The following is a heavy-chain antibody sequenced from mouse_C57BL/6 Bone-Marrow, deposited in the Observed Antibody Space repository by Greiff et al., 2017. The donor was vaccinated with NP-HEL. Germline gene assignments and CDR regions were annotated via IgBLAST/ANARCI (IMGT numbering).Heavy chain of an antibody. Sequence: QVQLQQSGAELVRPGTSVKVSCKASGYAFTNYLIEWVKQRPGQGLEWIGVINPGSGGTNYNEKFKGKATLTADKSSSTAYMQLSSLTSEDSAVYFCARDDGYYRRAWFAYWGQGTLVTVSA. CDR2: INPGSGGT. CDR3: ARDDGYYRRAWFAY. CDR1: GYAFTNYL. D-gene: IGHD2-3*01. V-gene: IGHV1-54*01. J-gene: IGHJ3*01.